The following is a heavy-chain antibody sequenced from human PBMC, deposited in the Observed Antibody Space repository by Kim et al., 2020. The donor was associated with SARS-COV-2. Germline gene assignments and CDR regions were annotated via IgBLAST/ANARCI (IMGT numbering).Heavy chain of an antibody. Sequence: TTYAQKFQGRVTMTRDTSTSTVYIELSSLISEDTAIYYCAREAGSLKNVDYWGQGTLVTVSS. CDR3: AREAGSLKNVDY. D-gene: IGHD6-13*01. CDR2: T. V-gene: IGHV1-46*01. J-gene: IGHJ4*02.